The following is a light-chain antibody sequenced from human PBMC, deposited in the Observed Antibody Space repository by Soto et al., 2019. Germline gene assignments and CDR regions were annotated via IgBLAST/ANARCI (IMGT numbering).Light chain of an antibody. CDR3: CSYAGSSSFYV. J-gene: IGLJ1*01. CDR1: SSDVGSYNL. CDR2: EGS. V-gene: IGLV2-23*01. Sequence: QSVLPQPDSVSGSPGQSITISCTGTSSDVGSYNLVSWYQHHPGKAPKLMIYEGSKRPSGVSNRFSGSKSGNTASLTISGLQAEDEADYYCCSYAGSSSFYVFGTGTKVTVL.